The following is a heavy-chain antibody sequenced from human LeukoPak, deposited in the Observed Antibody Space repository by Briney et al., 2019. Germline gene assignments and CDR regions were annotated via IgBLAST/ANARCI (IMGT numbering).Heavy chain of an antibody. CDR1: GFTFSNYA. J-gene: IGHJ4*02. Sequence: GGSLRLSCAASGFTFSNYAMNWVRQAPGKGLEWVAVISYDGDKKYYADSVEGRFTISRDNSKNTLYLHMNSLRAEDTAAYYCAGWKSLKGTFDYWGQGTLVTVSS. CDR3: AGWKSLKGTFDY. CDR2: ISYDGDKK. D-gene: IGHD1-7*01. V-gene: IGHV3-30*04.